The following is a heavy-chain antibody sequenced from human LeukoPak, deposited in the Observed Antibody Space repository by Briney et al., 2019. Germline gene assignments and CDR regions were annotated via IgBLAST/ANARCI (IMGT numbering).Heavy chain of an antibody. D-gene: IGHD4-17*01. Sequence: GGSLRLSCAASGFTVSSNYMSWVRQAPGKGLEWVSVIYSGGSTHYADSVKGRFTISRDNSKNTLYLQMNSLRAEDTAVYYCAREAYGDWYYFDYWGQGTLVTVSS. CDR3: AREAYGDWYYFDY. J-gene: IGHJ4*02. CDR2: IYSGGST. V-gene: IGHV3-66*01. CDR1: GFTVSSNY.